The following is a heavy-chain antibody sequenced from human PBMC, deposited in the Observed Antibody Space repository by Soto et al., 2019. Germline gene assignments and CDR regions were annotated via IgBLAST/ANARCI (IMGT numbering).Heavy chain of an antibody. D-gene: IGHD3-16*01. Sequence: QVQLVQSGAEVKMPGASVKLSCKAFGYTFISNAMHWVRQAPGQRLEWMGWINTVNGNTKYSQTFQGRVTINRDTSASTVYMELSGLRSDDTAVSYCARGAYPPGSNYYYGMDVWGLGTTVSVS. J-gene: IGHJ6*02. CDR1: GYTFISNA. CDR2: INTVNGNT. V-gene: IGHV1-3*04. CDR3: ARGAYPPGSNYYYGMDV.